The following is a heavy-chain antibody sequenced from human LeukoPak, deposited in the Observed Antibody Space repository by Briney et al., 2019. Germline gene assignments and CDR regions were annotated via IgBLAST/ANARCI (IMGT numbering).Heavy chain of an antibody. J-gene: IGHJ4*02. CDR1: GGSFSGYY. D-gene: IGHD3-22*01. CDR2: INHSGST. Sequence: SETLSLTCAVYGGSFSGYYWSWIRQPPGKGLEWIGEINHSGSTNYNPSLKSRVTISVDTSKNQFSLKLSSVTAADTAVYYCASYYYDSSDVFDYWGQGTLVTVSS. V-gene: IGHV4-34*01. CDR3: ASYYYDSSDVFDY.